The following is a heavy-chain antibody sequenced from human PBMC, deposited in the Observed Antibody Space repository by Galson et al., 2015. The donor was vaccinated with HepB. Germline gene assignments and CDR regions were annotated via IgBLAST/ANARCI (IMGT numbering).Heavy chain of an antibody. CDR3: ARDIVKAYGMDV. CDR1: GFTFSDYY. J-gene: IGHJ6*02. V-gene: IGHV3-11*06. D-gene: IGHD2/OR15-2a*01. Sequence: SLRLSCAASGFTFSDYYMSWIRQAPGKGLEWVSYISSSSSYTNYADSVKGRFTISRDNAKNSLYLQMNSLRAEDTAVYYCARDIVKAYGMDVWGQGTTVTVSS. CDR2: ISSSSSYT.